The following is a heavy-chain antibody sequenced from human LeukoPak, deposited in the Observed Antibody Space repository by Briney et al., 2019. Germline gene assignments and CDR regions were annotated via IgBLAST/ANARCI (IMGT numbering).Heavy chain of an antibody. J-gene: IGHJ5*02. CDR3: ASRAYDSSIT. Sequence: GGSLRLSCAVSGFTVSSNYMSWVRQAPGKGLEWVSVIYSGGNTYYVDSVKGRFTISRDNSKNTLYLQMNSLRAEDTAMYYCASRAYDSSITWGQGTLVTVSS. D-gene: IGHD3-22*01. CDR2: IYSGGNT. V-gene: IGHV3-66*01. CDR1: GFTVSSNY.